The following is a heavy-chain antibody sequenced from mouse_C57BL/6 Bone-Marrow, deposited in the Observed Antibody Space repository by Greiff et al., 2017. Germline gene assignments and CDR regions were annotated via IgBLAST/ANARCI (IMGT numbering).Heavy chain of an antibody. CDR3: ARHEKRYGPVETWFAY. V-gene: IGHV1-62-2*01. D-gene: IGHD1-1*02. Sequence: QVQLQQSGAELVKPGASVKLSCKASGYTFTEYTIHWVKQRSGQGLEWIGWFYPGSGSIKYNEKFKDKATLTADKSSSTVYMELSGLTSEDSAVYFCARHEKRYGPVETWFAYWGQGTLVTVSA. CDR1: GYTFTEYT. J-gene: IGHJ3*01. CDR2: FYPGSGSI.